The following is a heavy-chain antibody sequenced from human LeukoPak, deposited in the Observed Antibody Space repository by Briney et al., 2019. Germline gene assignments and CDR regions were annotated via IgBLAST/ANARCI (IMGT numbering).Heavy chain of an antibody. V-gene: IGHV3-30*01. CDR3: ARDNYPKTYCSGTSCYMNWFDP. CDR2: ISYDGSNK. D-gene: IGHD2-2*02. Sequence: PGGSLRLSCAASGFTFSSYAMHWVRQAPGKGLEWVAVISYDGSNKYYADSVKGRFTISRDNSKNTLYLQMNSLRAEDTAVYYCARDNYPKTYCSGTSCYMNWFDPWGQGTLVTVSS. J-gene: IGHJ5*02. CDR1: GFTFSSYA.